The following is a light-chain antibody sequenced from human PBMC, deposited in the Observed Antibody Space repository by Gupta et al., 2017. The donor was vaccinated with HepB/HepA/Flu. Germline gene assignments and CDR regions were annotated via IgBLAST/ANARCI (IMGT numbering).Light chain of an antibody. CDR1: ESISHH. CDR3: QQSYRVTHT. Sequence: ASVGDRVTIPCRASESISHHLHWFQLTPGNAPKPLIYAALRSPGGVPSRFSGSGSETDFTLTINALQHEDFATYNCQQSYRVTHTFGQGTRLEI. CDR2: AAL. V-gene: IGKV1-39*01. J-gene: IGKJ2*01.